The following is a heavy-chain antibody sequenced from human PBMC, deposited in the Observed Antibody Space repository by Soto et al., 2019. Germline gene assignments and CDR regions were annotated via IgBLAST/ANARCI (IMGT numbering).Heavy chain of an antibody. J-gene: IGHJ4*02. CDR1: GFTFSSYA. D-gene: IGHD5-18*01. V-gene: IGHV3-33*01. Sequence: GGSLRLSCAASGFTFSSYAMHWVRQAPGKGLQWVAGIWYDGSNKYYEDSVKGRFAISRDNSKNTLYLQMNSLRAEDTAVYYCARGPFEHLWRPFDSWGRGTLVTVSS. CDR2: IWYDGSNK. CDR3: ARGPFEHLWRPFDS.